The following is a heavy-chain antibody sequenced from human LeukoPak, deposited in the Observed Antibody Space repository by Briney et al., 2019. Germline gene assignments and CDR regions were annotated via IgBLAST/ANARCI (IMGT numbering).Heavy chain of an antibody. CDR2: TYYRSKWYN. CDR1: GDSVSSNSAA. J-gene: IGHJ4*02. V-gene: IGHV6-1*01. Sequence: SQTLSLTCVISGDSVSSNSAAWNWISQSPSRGLQWLGRTYYRSKWYNDYAVSVKSRITINPDTSKNQFSLQLNSVTPEDTAVYYCARDGAAGWGGFDYWGQGTLVTVSS. CDR3: ARDGAAGWGGFDY. D-gene: IGHD6-13*01.